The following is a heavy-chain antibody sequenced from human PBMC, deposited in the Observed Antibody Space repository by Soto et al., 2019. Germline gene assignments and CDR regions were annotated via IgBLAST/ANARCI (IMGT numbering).Heavy chain of an antibody. CDR2: IFPVFGTA. CDR3: AVGPSAEAWYSHGMDV. Sequence: QVQLVQSGAEVKKPGSLVRVSCKASGDTFSRYSISWVRQAPGQGLEWMGGIFPVFGTATYAQKFQGRVLIIADESTTTAYMELTSLTSEDTAVYYCAVGPSAEAWYSHGMDVWGQGTTLTVSS. CDR1: GDTFSRYS. V-gene: IGHV1-69*12. D-gene: IGHD2-2*01. J-gene: IGHJ6*02.